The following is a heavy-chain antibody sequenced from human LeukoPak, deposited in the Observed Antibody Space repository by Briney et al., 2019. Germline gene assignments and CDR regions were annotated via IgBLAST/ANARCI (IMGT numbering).Heavy chain of an antibody. CDR3: AREKGYCSGGSCYSSYYYYYMDV. V-gene: IGHV1-3*03. J-gene: IGHJ6*03. CDR1: GYTFTSYG. D-gene: IGHD2-15*01. Sequence: VASVKVSCKASGYTFTSYGISWVRQAPGQRLEWMGWINAGNGNTKYSQEFQGRVTITRDTSASTAYMELSSLRSEDMAVYYCAREKGYCSGGSCYSSYYYYYMDVWGKGTTVTVSS. CDR2: INAGNGNT.